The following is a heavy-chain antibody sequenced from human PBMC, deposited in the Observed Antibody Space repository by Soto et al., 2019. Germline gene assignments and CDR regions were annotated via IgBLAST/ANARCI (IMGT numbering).Heavy chain of an antibody. CDR2: LSGGGANT. CDR3: ARWSGYADA. Sequence: LRLSCAASGFSFSTYIMAWVRQAAGKGPQWVSGLSGGGANTFYIDSVRGRFTISVDISRNTVFLQMDSLRVDDTAVYYCARWSGYADAWGRGTLVTVSS. J-gene: IGHJ4*02. D-gene: IGHD4-17*01. CDR1: GFSFSTYI. V-gene: IGHV3-23*01.